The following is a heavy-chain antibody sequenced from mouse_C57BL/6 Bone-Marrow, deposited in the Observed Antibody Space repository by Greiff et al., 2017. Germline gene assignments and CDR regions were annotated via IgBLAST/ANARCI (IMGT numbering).Heavy chain of an antibody. CDR1: GYAFSSSW. D-gene: IGHD1-1*01. Sequence: QVQLQQSGPELVKPGASVKISCKASGYAFSSSWMNWVKQRPGKGLEWIGRIYPGDGDTNYNGKFKGKATLTADKSSSTAYMQLSSLTSEDSAVYFCARYGTTVVAPYYFDYWGQGTTLTVSS. CDR3: ARYGTTVVAPYYFDY. CDR2: IYPGDGDT. V-gene: IGHV1-82*01. J-gene: IGHJ2*01.